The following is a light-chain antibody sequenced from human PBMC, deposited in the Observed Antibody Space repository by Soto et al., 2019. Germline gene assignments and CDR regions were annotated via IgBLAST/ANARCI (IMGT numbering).Light chain of an antibody. CDR2: DVS. CDR3: SSYTTSNTRQIV. CDR1: GSDVGGYNY. J-gene: IGLJ1*01. V-gene: IGLV2-14*03. Sequence: QSVLTQPASVSGSPGQSINISCTGTGSDVGGYNYVSWYQHHPGKAPKLIIYDVSNRPSGVSNPFSGSKSGNTASLTISGLQPEDEADYYCSSYTTSNTRQIVFGTGTRSPS.